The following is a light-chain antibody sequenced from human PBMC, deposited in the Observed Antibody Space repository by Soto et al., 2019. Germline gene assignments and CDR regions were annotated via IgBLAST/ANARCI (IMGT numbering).Light chain of an antibody. Sequence: EIVMTQSPDTLSVSPGERATLSCRASQSVSSNLAWYQQKPGQAPRLLIYGASTRATGIPARFSGSGSGTDFTLTISSLEPEDFAVYYCQLRTSFPLTFARGTKVDIK. CDR1: QSVSSN. CDR2: GAS. J-gene: IGKJ4*01. V-gene: IGKV3-15*01. CDR3: QLRTSFPLT.